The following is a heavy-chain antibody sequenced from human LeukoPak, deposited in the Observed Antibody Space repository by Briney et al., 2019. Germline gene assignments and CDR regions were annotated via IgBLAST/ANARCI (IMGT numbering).Heavy chain of an antibody. D-gene: IGHD2-21*01. V-gene: IGHV3-23*01. CDR2: ISGSGDNT. Sequence: PGGSLRLSCAASEFTFSNFAMSWVRQAPGKGLEWVSTISGSGDNTYYADSVKGRFTISRDNAKNSLYLQLNSLRDEDTAVYYCARDIGGLFPGRSFDYWGRGTLVTVSS. CDR1: EFTFSNFA. J-gene: IGHJ4*02. CDR3: ARDIGGLFPGRSFDY.